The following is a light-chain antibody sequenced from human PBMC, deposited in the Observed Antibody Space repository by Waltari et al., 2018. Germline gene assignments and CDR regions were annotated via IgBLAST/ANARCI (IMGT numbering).Light chain of an antibody. J-gene: IGKJ2*01. V-gene: IGKV3-20*01. CDR3: QQYGSSPLYT. CDR1: QRVSNNY. Sequence: EIVLTQSPGTLSLSPGERATLSCRASQRVSNNYLAWYQQKPGQAPRLLIYAASSRVTGIPDRFSGSGSGTDFTLTISRLEPEDFAVYYCQQYGSSPLYTFGQGTKLEIK. CDR2: AAS.